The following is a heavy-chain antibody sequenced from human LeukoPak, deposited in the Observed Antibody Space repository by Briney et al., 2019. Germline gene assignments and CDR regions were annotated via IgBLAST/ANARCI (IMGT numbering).Heavy chain of an antibody. CDR1: EFTFSNYW. V-gene: IGHV3-7*01. CDR2: IKPDGTQQ. D-gene: IGHD2-2*01. CDR3: ARYCSRTNCDITLDY. Sequence: GGSLRLSCAAPEFTFSNYWMRRVRQAPGKGLEWVANIKPDGTQQLYVDSVKGRFTISRDNAKNSLYLQMNSLRADDTAVYYCARYCSRTNCDITLDYWGQGTLVTVSS. J-gene: IGHJ4*02.